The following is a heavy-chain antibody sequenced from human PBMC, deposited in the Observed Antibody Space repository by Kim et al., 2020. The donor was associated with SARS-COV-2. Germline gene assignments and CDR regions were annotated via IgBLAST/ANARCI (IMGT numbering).Heavy chain of an antibody. V-gene: IGHV1-46*01. D-gene: IGHD3-22*01. CDR3: ARGGSDSSGYYFDY. J-gene: IGHJ4*02. Sequence: AQEFPGRVTMTRDTSTSTGYMELSSLRSEDTAVYYCARGGSDSSGYYFDYWGQGTLVTVSS.